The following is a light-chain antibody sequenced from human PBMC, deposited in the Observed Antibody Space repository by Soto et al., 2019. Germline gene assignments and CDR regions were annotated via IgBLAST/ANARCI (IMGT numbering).Light chain of an antibody. V-gene: IGKV1-27*01. Sequence: DIQMTQSPSSLSASVGDRVTITCRASQAIYNYLAWYQQKPGKVPTLLISAASTLQSGVPSRFSVSGSGTDFTLTISSLQPEDVATYYCQKFSAVPTFGGGTKVEI. CDR3: QKFSAVPT. CDR2: AAS. CDR1: QAIYNY. J-gene: IGKJ4*01.